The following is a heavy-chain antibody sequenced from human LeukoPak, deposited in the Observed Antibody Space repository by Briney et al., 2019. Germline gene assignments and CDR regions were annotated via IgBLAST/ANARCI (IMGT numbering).Heavy chain of an antibody. Sequence: GGSLRLSCAASGFTFSHYSMNWVRQAPGKGLEWVSYISSSSTIYYADSVKGRFTISRDNAKHSLYLQMNSLRAEDTAEYYCARGGGWTPFDYWGQGTLVTVSS. CDR1: GFTFSHYS. D-gene: IGHD6-19*01. V-gene: IGHV3-48*01. J-gene: IGHJ4*02. CDR2: ISSSSTI. CDR3: ARGGGWTPFDY.